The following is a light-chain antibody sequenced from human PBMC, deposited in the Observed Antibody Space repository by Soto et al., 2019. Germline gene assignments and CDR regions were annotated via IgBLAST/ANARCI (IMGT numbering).Light chain of an antibody. CDR1: SSDIGGYNY. CDR2: GVS. CDR3: SSYTSINTWV. Sequence: QSALTQPASVSGSPGQSFTISCTGTSSDIGGYNYVSWYQQHPGKAPKLMIYGVSNRPSGISNRFSGSKSGDTASLTIFRLQAEDEADYYCSSYTSINTWVFGGGTKLTVL. J-gene: IGLJ3*02. V-gene: IGLV2-14*01.